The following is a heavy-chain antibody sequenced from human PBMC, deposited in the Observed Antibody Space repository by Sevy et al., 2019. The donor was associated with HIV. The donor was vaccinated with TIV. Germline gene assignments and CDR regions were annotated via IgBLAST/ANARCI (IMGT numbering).Heavy chain of an antibody. CDR1: GFTFSDYY. J-gene: IGHJ4*02. D-gene: IGHD3-22*01. CDR3: ARDYYESSGYRSTYYFDY. Sequence: GGSLRLSCAASGFTFSDYYMSWIRQAPGKGLEWVSYISSSSSYTNYADSVKGRFTISRDNAKNSLYLQMNSLRAEDTAVYYCARDYYESSGYRSTYYFDYWGQGTLVTVSS. CDR2: ISSSSSYT. V-gene: IGHV3-11*06.